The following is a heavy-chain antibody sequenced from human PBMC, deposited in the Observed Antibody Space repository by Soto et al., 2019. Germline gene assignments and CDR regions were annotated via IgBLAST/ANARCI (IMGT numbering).Heavy chain of an antibody. J-gene: IGHJ4*02. V-gene: IGHV1-69*01. D-gene: IGHD3-22*01. CDR1: GGTFSSYA. CDR3: ARENYYYDSSGSDAFDY. Sequence: QVQLVQSGAEVKKPGSSVKVSCKASGGTFSSYAISWVRQAPGQGLEWMGGIIPIFGTANYAQKFQGRVTITADESKSTAYMELSSLRSEDTAVYYCARENYYYDSSGSDAFDYWGQGTLVTVSS. CDR2: IIPIFGTA.